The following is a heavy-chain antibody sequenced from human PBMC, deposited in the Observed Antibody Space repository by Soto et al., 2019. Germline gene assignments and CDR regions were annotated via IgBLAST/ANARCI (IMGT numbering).Heavy chain of an antibody. D-gene: IGHD6-19*01. V-gene: IGHV1-69*13. J-gene: IGHJ4*02. CDR3: ARDQEAAVADFDY. Sequence: SVKVSCKASGGTFSSYAISWVRQAPGQGLEWMGGIIPIFGTANYAQKFQGRVTITADESTSTAYMELSSLRSEDTAVYYCARDQEAAVADFDYWGQGTLVTVSS. CDR2: IIPIFGTA. CDR1: GGTFSSYA.